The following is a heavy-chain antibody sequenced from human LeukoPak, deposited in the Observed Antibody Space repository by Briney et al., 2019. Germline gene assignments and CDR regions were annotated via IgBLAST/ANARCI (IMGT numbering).Heavy chain of an antibody. CDR1: GGSISSSSYY. CDR2: IYYSGST. D-gene: IGHD6-13*01. V-gene: IGHV4-39*01. J-gene: IGHJ5*02. Sequence: PSETLSLTCTVSGGSISSSSYYWGWIRQPPGKGLEWIGSIYYSGSTYYNPSLKSRVTISVDTSKNQFSLKLSSVTAADTAVYYCASVYSSSWYVWFDPWGQGTLVTVSS. CDR3: ASVYSSSWYVWFDP.